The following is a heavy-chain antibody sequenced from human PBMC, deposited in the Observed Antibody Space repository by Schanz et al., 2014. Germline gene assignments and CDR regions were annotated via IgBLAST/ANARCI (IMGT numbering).Heavy chain of an antibody. CDR2: IWYDGSNK. Sequence: QVQLVESGGGVVQPGRSLRLSCAASGFTFSSYGMHWVRQAPGKGLEWVAVIWYDGSNKYYADSVKGRFTISRDNSKNTLLLQMNSLRAEDTAVYYCARDHTTESYYAAGPPIDYWGQGTLLTVSS. CDR3: ARDHTTESYYAAGPPIDY. V-gene: IGHV3-33*01. J-gene: IGHJ4*02. CDR1: GFTFSSYG. D-gene: IGHD1-26*01.